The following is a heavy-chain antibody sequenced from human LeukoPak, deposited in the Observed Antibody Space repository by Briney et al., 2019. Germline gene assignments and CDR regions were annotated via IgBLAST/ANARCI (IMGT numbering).Heavy chain of an antibody. Sequence: GRSLRLSCAASGFTFSRYRMKWDRQAPGKGLELLSSISSSSSYISYADSVKGRFTISRDNAKNSLYLQMNSLRAEDTAVYYCARDQYYFDYWGQGTLVTVSS. J-gene: IGHJ4*02. V-gene: IGHV3-21*01. CDR2: ISSSSSYI. CDR1: GFTFSRYR. CDR3: ARDQYYFDY.